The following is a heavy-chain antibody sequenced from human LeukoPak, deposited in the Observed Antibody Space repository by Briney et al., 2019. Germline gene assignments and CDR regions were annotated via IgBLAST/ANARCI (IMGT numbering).Heavy chain of an antibody. CDR2: IYYSGST. CDR3: ARNGKYHYYDSSGLEDGVLDY. CDR1: GGSISSGGYY. D-gene: IGHD3-22*01. V-gene: IGHV4-31*03. J-gene: IGHJ4*02. Sequence: PSETLSLTCTASGGSISSGGYYWSWIRQHPGKGLEWIGYIYYSGSTYYNPSLKSRVTISVDTSKNQFSLKLSSVTAADTAVYYCARNGKYHYYDSSGLEDGVLDYWGQGTLVTVSS.